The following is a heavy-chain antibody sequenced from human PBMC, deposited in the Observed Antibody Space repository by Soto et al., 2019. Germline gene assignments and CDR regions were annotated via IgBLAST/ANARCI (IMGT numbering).Heavy chain of an antibody. CDR2: ISSSGGTI. CDR1: GFPFSDHY. J-gene: IGHJ4*02. V-gene: IGHV3-11*01. Sequence: PGGSLRLSCAASGFPFSDHYMSWIRQAPGKGLEWVAYISSSGGTIYYTDSVKGRFTISRDNAKNSLYLQVNSLRAEDTAVYYCARDPNGNYLFDYWGQGTLVTVSS. CDR3: ARDPNGNYLFDY. D-gene: IGHD4-17*01.